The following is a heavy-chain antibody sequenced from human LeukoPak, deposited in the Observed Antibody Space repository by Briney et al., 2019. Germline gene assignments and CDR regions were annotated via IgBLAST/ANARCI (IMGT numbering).Heavy chain of an antibody. CDR3: AKERDSSGYHHDAFDI. CDR2: ISSSGSTI. V-gene: IGHV3-48*03. D-gene: IGHD3-22*01. J-gene: IGHJ3*02. CDR1: GFTFSSYE. Sequence: PGGSLRLSCAASGFTFSSYEMNWVRQAPGKGLEWVSYISSSGSTIYYADSVKGRFTISRDNSKNTLYLQMNSLRAEDTAVYYCAKERDSSGYHHDAFDIWGQGTMVTVSS.